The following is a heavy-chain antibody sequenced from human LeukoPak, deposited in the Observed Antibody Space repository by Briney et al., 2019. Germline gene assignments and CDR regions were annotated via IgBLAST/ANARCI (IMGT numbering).Heavy chain of an antibody. V-gene: IGHV5-51*01. CDR1: GYSFTSYW. CDR2: IYPGDSDT. D-gene: IGHD3-22*01. J-gene: IGHJ5*02. Sequence: GESLKISCKGSGYSFTSYWIGWVRQMPGKGLEWMGIIYPGDSDTRYSPSFQGQVTISADKSISTAYLQWGSLKASDTAMYYCARGTYYYDSSGYYSNWFDPWGQGTLVTVSS. CDR3: ARGTYYYDSSGYYSNWFDP.